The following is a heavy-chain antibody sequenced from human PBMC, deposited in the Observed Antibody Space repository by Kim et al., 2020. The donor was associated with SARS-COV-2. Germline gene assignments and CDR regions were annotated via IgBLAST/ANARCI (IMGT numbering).Heavy chain of an antibody. V-gene: IGHV4-59*01. CDR1: GGSISSYY. CDR2: IYYSGST. D-gene: IGHD6-19*01. CDR3: ARRRVGSGWYYFDY. J-gene: IGHJ4*02. Sequence: SETLSLTCTVSGGSISSYYWSWIRQPPGKGLEWIGYIYYSGSTNYNPSLKSRVTISVDTSKNQFSLKLSSVTAADTAVYYCARRRVGSGWYYFDYWGQGT.